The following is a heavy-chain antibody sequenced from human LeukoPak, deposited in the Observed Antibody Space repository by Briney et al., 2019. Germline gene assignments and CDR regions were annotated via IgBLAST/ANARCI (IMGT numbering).Heavy chain of an antibody. V-gene: IGHV4-38-2*02. CDR2: IHQSGNT. J-gene: IGHJ4*02. D-gene: IGHD3/OR15-3a*01. Sequence: SETLSLTCTVSGYSISSGYYWGWIRQPPGKGLEWIGSIHQSGNTFYNPSLKSRVTISVDTSKNQFSLKLSSVTAADTAVYYCARRRGLAFDYWGQGTLVTVSS. CDR3: ARRRGLAFDY. CDR1: GYSISSGYY.